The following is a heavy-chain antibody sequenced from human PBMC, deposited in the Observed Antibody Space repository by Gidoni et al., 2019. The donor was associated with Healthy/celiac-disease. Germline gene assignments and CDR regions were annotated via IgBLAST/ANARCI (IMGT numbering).Heavy chain of an antibody. V-gene: IGHV3-48*04. D-gene: IGHD1-26*01. CDR2: ISSSSSTI. Sequence: EVQLVESGGGLVQPGGSLRLSCAGSGFTFSSYSMNWVRQAPGKGLEWVSYISSSSSTIYYADSVKGRFTISRDNAKNSLYLQMNSLRAEDTAVYYCARDQGWELLYPDAFDIWGQGTMVTVSS. J-gene: IGHJ3*02. CDR1: GFTFSSYS. CDR3: ARDQGWELLYPDAFDI.